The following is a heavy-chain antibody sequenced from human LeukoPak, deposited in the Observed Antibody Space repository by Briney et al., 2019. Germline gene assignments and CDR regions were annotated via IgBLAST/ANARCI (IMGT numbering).Heavy chain of an antibody. CDR1: GYTLTELS. Sequence: ASVNVSCKVSGYTLTELSMHWVRQAPGKGLEWMGGFDPEDGETIYAQKFQGRVTMTEDTSTDTAYMELSSLRSEDTAVYYCATYYYDSSGRIAEYFQHWGQGTLVTVSS. D-gene: IGHD3-22*01. CDR2: FDPEDGET. V-gene: IGHV1-24*01. J-gene: IGHJ1*01. CDR3: ATYYYDSSGRIAEYFQH.